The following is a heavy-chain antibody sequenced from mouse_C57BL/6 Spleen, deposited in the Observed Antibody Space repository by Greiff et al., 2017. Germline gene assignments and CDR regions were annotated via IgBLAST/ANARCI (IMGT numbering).Heavy chain of an antibody. V-gene: IGHV1-81*01. CDR1: GYTFTSYG. Sequence: QVQLQQSGAELARPGASVKLSCKASGYTFTSYGISWVKQRTGQGLEWIGEIYPRSGNTYYNEKFKGKATLTADKSSSTAYMELRSLTSEDSAVSFCAGWDYYGSSQVPYFDYWAKAPLSQSPQ. D-gene: IGHD1-1*01. CDR2: IYPRSGNT. CDR3: AGWDYYGSSQVPYFDY. J-gene: IGHJ2*01.